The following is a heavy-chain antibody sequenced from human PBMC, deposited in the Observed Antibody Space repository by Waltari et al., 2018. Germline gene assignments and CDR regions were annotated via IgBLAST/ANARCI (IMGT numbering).Heavy chain of an antibody. Sequence: QVELQQWGAGLLRPSETLSLTCAVYGVSLCDYYWTLIRQPLGKGLEWIGENNLGEVTYYNPSLEGRVTILLDKSKNRFSLHLVSVTAADTARYYCVTGPRDKWVGRYSGEFFHHWGPGTLVTVSS. CDR2: NNLGEVT. CDR3: VTGPRDKWVGRYSGEFFHH. J-gene: IGHJ1*01. D-gene: IGHD6-19*01. V-gene: IGHV4-34*02. CDR1: GVSLCDYY.